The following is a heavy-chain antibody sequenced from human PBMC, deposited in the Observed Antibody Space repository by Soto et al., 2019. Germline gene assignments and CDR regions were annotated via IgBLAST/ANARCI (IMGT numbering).Heavy chain of an antibody. CDR3: ARGPGIAAAGTVDYYYGMDV. CDR1: GGSFSGYY. CDR2: INHSGST. D-gene: IGHD6-13*01. V-gene: IGHV4-34*01. J-gene: IGHJ6*02. Sequence: SETLALTCAVYGGSFSGYYWSGIRQPPGKGLEWIGEINHSGSTNYNPSLKSRVTISVDTSKNQFSLKLSSVTAADTAVYYCARGPGIAAAGTVDYYYGMDVWGQGTTVTVSS.